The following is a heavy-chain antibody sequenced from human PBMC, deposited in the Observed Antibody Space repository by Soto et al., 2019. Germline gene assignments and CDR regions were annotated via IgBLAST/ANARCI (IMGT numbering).Heavy chain of an antibody. CDR1: GGTFSSYA. CDR2: IIPIFGTA. Sequence: SVKVSCKASGGTFSSYAISWVRQAPGQGLEWMGGIIPIFGTANYAQKFQGRVTITADESTSTAYMELSSLRSEDTAVYYCARGVVLRFLEWLPDYYYYGMDVWGQGTTVTVSS. CDR3: ARGVVLRFLEWLPDYYYYGMDV. D-gene: IGHD3-3*01. J-gene: IGHJ6*02. V-gene: IGHV1-69*13.